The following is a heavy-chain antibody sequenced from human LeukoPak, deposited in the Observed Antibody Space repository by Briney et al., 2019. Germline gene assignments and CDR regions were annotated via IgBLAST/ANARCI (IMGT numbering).Heavy chain of an antibody. D-gene: IGHD3-22*01. CDR3: ARDSSGYFGEVY. Sequence: SVKVSCKASGGTFSSYPISWVRQAPGQGLEWMGRIIPILGIANYAQKFQGRVTITADKSTSTAYMELSSLRSEDTAVYYCARDSSGYFGEVYWGQGTLVTVSS. CDR1: GGTFSSYP. V-gene: IGHV1-69*04. CDR2: IIPILGIA. J-gene: IGHJ4*02.